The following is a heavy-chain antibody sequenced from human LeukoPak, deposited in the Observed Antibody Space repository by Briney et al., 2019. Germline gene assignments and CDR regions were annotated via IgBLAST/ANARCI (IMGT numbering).Heavy chain of an antibody. Sequence: GGSLRLSCTASGLTFSTSGFNWVRQAPGKGLEWVASIGPTGSDRYHADSIKGRFTISRDNATNFLYLQMNSLRAEDTAVYYCATETNGRHYGYWGQGTLLTVSS. CDR3: ATETNGRHYGY. CDR2: IGPTGSDR. V-gene: IGHV3-21*06. CDR1: GLTFSTSG. D-gene: IGHD1-14*01. J-gene: IGHJ4*02.